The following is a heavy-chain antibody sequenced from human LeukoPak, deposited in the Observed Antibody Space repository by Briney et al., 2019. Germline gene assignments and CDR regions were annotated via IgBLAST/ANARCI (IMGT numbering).Heavy chain of an antibody. D-gene: IGHD6-13*01. Sequence: PGGSLRLSCAACVFIHRRYAINWVRQARGKGLDGVSAIGRSGGSTYYADTVKSRFTVSRDNSKNTLYLQMNSLRAGDTAVYYCAKDRSAAVTHSFDYWGQGALVTVSS. CDR3: AKDRSAAVTHSFDY. J-gene: IGHJ4*02. V-gene: IGHV3-23*01. CDR1: VFIHRRYA. CDR2: IGRSGGST.